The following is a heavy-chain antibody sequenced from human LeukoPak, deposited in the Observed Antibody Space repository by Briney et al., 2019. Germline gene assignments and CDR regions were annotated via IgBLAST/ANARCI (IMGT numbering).Heavy chain of an antibody. CDR1: GGSISSYY. D-gene: IGHD3-3*01. Sequence: PSETLSLTRTVSGGSISSYYWSWIRQPPGKGLEWIGYIYYSGSTNYNPSLKSRVTISVDTSKNQFSLKLSSVTAADTAVYYCARATYDFWSGPNYYYGMDVWGQGTTVTVSS. CDR2: IYYSGST. V-gene: IGHV4-59*08. CDR3: ARATYDFWSGPNYYYGMDV. J-gene: IGHJ6*02.